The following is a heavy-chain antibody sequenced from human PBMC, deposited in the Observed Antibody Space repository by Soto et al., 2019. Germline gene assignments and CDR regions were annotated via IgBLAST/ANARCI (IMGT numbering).Heavy chain of an antibody. D-gene: IGHD1-26*01. CDR1: GYTFTSYY. J-gene: IGHJ6*02. V-gene: IGHV1-46*01. CDR2: INPSGGST. Sequence: GAAGKVSCKASGYTFTSYYMHWVRQAPGQGLEWMGIINPSGGSTSYAQKFQGRGTMTRDTSTSTVYMELSSLRSEDTAVYYCARDLRPPLRGAQYGMDVWGQGTTVTVSS. CDR3: ARDLRPPLRGAQYGMDV.